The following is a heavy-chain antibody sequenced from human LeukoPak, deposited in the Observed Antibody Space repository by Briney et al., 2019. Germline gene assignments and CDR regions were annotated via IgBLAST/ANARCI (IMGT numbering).Heavy chain of an antibody. CDR3: ARGTYYDILPGDY. J-gene: IGHJ4*02. V-gene: IGHV1-46*01. Sequence: GASVKVSCKASGYTFTRCYMHWVRQAPGQGLEWMGIINPSGGSTSYAQKFQGRVTMTRDTSTSTAYMELRSLRSDDTAVYYCARGTYYDILPGDYWGQGTLVTVSS. CDR2: INPSGGST. CDR1: GYTFTRCY. D-gene: IGHD3-9*01.